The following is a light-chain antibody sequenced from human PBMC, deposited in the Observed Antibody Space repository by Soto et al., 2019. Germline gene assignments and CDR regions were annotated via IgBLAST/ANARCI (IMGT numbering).Light chain of an antibody. J-gene: IGLJ3*02. CDR1: SGHINYI. Sequence: QPVLTQSSSASASLGSSVKLTCTLNSGHINYIIAWHQQQPGKAPRYLMKVEDSGSYNKGSGVPDRFSGSSSGADRYLTISNLQSEDEADYYCETWDNNPRVFGGGTKVTVL. CDR3: ETWDNNPRV. CDR2: VEDSGSY. V-gene: IGLV4-60*03.